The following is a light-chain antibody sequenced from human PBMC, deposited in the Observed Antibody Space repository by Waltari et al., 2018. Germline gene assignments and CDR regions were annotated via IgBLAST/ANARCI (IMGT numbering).Light chain of an antibody. V-gene: IGLV2-8*01. J-gene: IGLJ1*01. CDR2: EVT. CDR1: SSDVGAYNY. CDR3: ISYAGNNKYV. Sequence: QSALTQPPSASGSPGQSVTISCTGTSSDVGAYNYVSWYQQYPDKAPKLMIYEVTKRPSGVPVRFPGAKSGNTASLTVSGLQAGDDADYYCISYAGNNKYVRGAGTKVTVL.